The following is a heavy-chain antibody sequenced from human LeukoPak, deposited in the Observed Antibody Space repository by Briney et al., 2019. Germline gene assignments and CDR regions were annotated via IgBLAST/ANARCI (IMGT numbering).Heavy chain of an antibody. V-gene: IGHV1-18*01. Sequence: ASVKVSCKASGYTFTSYGISWVRQAPGQGLEWMGWISAYNGNTNYAQKLQGRVTMTTDTSTSTAYMELRSLRSDDTAVYYCAREVPYDTSVYYQPFDYWGQGTLVTVSS. D-gene: IGHD3-22*01. CDR3: AREVPYDTSVYYQPFDY. J-gene: IGHJ4*02. CDR1: GYTFTSYG. CDR2: ISAYNGNT.